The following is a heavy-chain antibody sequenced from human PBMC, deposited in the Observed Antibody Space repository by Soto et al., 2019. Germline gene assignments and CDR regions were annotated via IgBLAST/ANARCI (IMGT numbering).Heavy chain of an antibody. CDR1: GYTFTSYG. J-gene: IGHJ6*02. CDR3: ARVLRFLEWLLSDYYYYGMDV. V-gene: IGHV1-18*01. Sequence: ASVKVSCKASGYTFTSYGISWVRQAPGQGLEWMGWISAYNGNTNYAQKLQGRVTMTTDTSTSTAYMELRSLRSDDTAVYYCARVLRFLEWLLSDYYYYGMDVCGQRTTVTVSS. CDR2: ISAYNGNT. D-gene: IGHD3-3*01.